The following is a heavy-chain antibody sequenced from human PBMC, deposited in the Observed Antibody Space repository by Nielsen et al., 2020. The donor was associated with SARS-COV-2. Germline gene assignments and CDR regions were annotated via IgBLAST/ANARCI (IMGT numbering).Heavy chain of an antibody. CDR2: ISSSSSTI. CDR3: ARVYYDSSGYYYGRFDY. J-gene: IGHJ4*02. D-gene: IGHD3-22*01. V-gene: IGHV3-48*02. CDR1: GFTFSSYS. Sequence: GESLKISCAASGFTFSSYSMNWVRQAPGRGLEWVSYISSSSSTIYYADSVKGRFTISRDNAKNSLYLQMNSLRDEDTALYHCARVYYDSSGYYYGRFDYWGQGTLVTVSS.